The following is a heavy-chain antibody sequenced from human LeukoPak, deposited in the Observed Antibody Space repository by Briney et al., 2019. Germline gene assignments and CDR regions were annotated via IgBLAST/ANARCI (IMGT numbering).Heavy chain of an antibody. Sequence: SETLSLTCTVSGGSISSYYWSWIRQPPGKGLEWIGYIYYSGSTNYNPSLKSRVTISVDTSKNQFSLKLSSVTAADTAVYYCARHLRYCSGGSCSYYYYYYMDVWGKGTTVTISS. J-gene: IGHJ6*03. CDR2: IYYSGST. D-gene: IGHD2-15*01. V-gene: IGHV4-59*08. CDR3: ARHLRYCSGGSCSYYYYYYMDV. CDR1: GGSISSYY.